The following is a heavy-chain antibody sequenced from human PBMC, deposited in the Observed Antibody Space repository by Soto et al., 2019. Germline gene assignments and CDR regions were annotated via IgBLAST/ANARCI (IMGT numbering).Heavy chain of an antibody. CDR2: ISYDGTDE. D-gene: IGHD3-22*01. J-gene: IGHJ5*02. CDR1: GFSFSSYG. CDR3: AKDTYYHDSSGYYGFDD. V-gene: IGHV3-30*18. Sequence: PGGSLRLSCAASGFSFSSYGMHWVRQAPGKGLEWVAMISYDGTDEYYADSVKGRFTISRDNSKNTLYLQMNSLRAEDTAVYYCAKDTYYHDSSGYYGFDDWGQGTLVTVSS.